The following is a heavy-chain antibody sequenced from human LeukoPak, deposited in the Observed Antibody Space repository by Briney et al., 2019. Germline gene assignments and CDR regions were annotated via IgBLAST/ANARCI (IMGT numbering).Heavy chain of an antibody. CDR2: IKQDGSEE. J-gene: IGHJ4*02. D-gene: IGHD1-26*01. V-gene: IGHV3-7*01. CDR1: GFTLSSYW. Sequence: GGSLRLSCAPSGFTLSSYWMSWVRQAPGKGLEWVANIKQDGSEENFVDSVKGRFTIPRDNAKKSLYLQMNSLRAEDTAVYYCARGSSAGASLRHDYWGQGTLVTVSS. CDR3: ARGSSAGASLRHDY.